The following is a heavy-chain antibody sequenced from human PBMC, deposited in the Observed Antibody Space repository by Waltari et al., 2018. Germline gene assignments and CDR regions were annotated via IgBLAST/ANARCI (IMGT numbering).Heavy chain of an antibody. CDR3: ARGDSDFREGAS. CDR2: INQDGSGR. CDR1: GFTFSNYW. J-gene: IGHJ5*02. V-gene: IGHV3-7*01. D-gene: IGHD3-10*01. Sequence: EVRLVESGGGLVQPGGSLRLSCSTSGFTFSNYWMSWVRQAPGKGLEWVGNINQDGSGRYQVDSVKGRFTSSRDNAMNSLHLQMNSLRAEDTAVYYCARGDSDFREGASWGQGTLVTVSS.